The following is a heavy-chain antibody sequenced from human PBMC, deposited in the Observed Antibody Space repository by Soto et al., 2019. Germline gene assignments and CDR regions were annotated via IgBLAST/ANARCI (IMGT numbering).Heavy chain of an antibody. D-gene: IGHD3-9*01. CDR3: ARVPYYDILTGYFYYYYYMDV. CDR2: IYYSGST. V-gene: IGHV4-59*01. CDR1: GGSISSYY. Sequence: PSETLSLTCTVSGGSISSYYWSWTRQPPGKGLEWIGYIYYSGSTNYNPSLKSRVTISVDTSKNQFSLKLSSVTAADTAVYYCARVPYYDILTGYFYYYYYMDVWGKGTTVTVSS. J-gene: IGHJ6*03.